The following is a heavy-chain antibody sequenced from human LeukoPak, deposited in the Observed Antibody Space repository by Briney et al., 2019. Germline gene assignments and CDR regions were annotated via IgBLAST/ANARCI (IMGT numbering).Heavy chain of an antibody. CDR2: IYTSGST. CDR1: GGSISSYY. Sequence: SETLSLTCTVSGGSISSYYWSWIRQPAGKGLEWIGRIYTSGSTNYNPSLKSRVTMSVDTSKNQISLKLSSVTAADTALYYCARGQLLYNWFDPWGQGTLVTVSS. D-gene: IGHD2-2*01. V-gene: IGHV4-4*07. CDR3: ARGQLLYNWFDP. J-gene: IGHJ5*02.